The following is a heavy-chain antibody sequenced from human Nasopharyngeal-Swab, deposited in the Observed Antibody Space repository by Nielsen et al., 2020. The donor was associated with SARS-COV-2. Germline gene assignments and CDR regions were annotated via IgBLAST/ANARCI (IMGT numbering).Heavy chain of an antibody. CDR3: ARFDIVVIVGSIPLGLEDY. Sequence: ASVKVSCKTSGYTFSSYGISWVRQAPGQGLEWLGWISADNGHTNYAQKFQGRVTMTTDTSTTTATLELRGLRSDDTAVYYCARFDIVVIVGSIPLGLEDYWGQGTLVTVS. J-gene: IGHJ4*02. CDR1: GYTFSSYG. CDR2: ISADNGHT. D-gene: IGHD2-21*01. V-gene: IGHV1-18*01.